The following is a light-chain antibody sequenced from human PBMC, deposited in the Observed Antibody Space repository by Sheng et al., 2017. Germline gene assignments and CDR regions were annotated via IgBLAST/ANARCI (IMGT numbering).Light chain of an antibody. V-gene: IGLV1-51*01. J-gene: IGLJ1*01. CDR3: QAWDSSTDYV. CDR1: SSNIGNNY. CDR2: DNN. Sequence: QSVLTQPPSVSAAPGQKVTISCSGSSSNIGNNYVSWYQQLPGTAPKLLIYDNNKRPSGIPDRFSGSNSGNTATLTISGTQAMDEADYYCQAWDSSTDYVFGTGTKVTVL.